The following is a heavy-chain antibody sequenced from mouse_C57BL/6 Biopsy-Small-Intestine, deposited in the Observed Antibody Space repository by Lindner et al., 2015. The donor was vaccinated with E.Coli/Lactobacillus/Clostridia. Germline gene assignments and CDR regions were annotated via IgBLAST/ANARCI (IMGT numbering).Heavy chain of an antibody. CDR1: GYTFTDYY. CDR3: AKGFEF. CDR2: INPDNGGD. Sequence: VQLQESGPVLVKPGASVKMSCKASGYTFTDYYINWVKQSPGRSLEWIGAINPDNGGDRYKQNFKDKATLTADKSSSTAYMGLSSLTSDDSAVYYCAKGFEFWGQGTTLTVSS. V-gene: IGHV1-19*01. J-gene: IGHJ2*01.